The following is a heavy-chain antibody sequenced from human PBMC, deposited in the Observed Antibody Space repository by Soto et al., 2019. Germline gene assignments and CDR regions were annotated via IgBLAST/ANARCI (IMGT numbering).Heavy chain of an antibody. V-gene: IGHV1-8*01. D-gene: IGHD6-13*01. J-gene: IGHJ5*02. CDR2: MNPNSGNT. Sequence: ASVKVSRKASGYTFTSYDINWVRQATGQGLEWMGWMNPNSGNTGYAQKFQGRVTMTRNTSISTAYMELSSLRSEDTAVYYCARAYSSSWYFALYNWFDPWGQGTLVTVSS. CDR3: ARAYSSSWYFALYNWFDP. CDR1: GYTFTSYD.